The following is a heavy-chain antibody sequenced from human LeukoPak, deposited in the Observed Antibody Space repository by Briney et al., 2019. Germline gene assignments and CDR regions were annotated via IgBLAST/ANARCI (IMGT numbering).Heavy chain of an antibody. Sequence: SVKVSCKASGGTFSSYAISWVRQAPGQGLEWMGGIIPIFGTANYAQKFQGRVTITADESTSTAYMELSSLRSEDTAVYYCAAIVGATNYYYGMDVWGQGTTVTVSS. CDR2: IIPIFGTA. D-gene: IGHD1-26*01. J-gene: IGHJ6*02. CDR3: AAIVGATNYYYGMDV. V-gene: IGHV1-69*13. CDR1: GGTFSSYA.